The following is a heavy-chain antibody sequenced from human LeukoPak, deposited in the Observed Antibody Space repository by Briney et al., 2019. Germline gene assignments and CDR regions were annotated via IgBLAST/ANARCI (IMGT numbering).Heavy chain of an antibody. D-gene: IGHD3-22*01. V-gene: IGHV3-23*01. Sequence: RGTLRLSCAASGFTFSSYGMSWVRQAPGKGLEWVSAISGSGGSTYYADSVKGRFTISRDNSKNTLYLQMNSLRAEDTAVYYCAKAMIVVVITSPFDYWGQGTLVTVSS. CDR2: ISGSGGST. CDR3: AKAMIVVVITSPFDY. CDR1: GFTFSSYG. J-gene: IGHJ4*02.